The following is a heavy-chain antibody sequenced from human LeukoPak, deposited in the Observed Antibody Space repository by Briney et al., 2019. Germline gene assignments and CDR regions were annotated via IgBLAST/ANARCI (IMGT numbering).Heavy chain of an antibody. D-gene: IGHD5-12*01. CDR3: ARDMQTRDIVATILRY. Sequence: GGSLRLSCAASGFTVSSNYMSWVRQAPGKWLEWVSVIYSGGSTYYADSVKGRFTISRDNSKNTLYLQMNSLRAEDTAVYYCARDMQTRDIVATILRYWGQGTLVTVSS. J-gene: IGHJ4*02. CDR2: IYSGGST. CDR1: GFTVSSNY. V-gene: IGHV3-53*01.